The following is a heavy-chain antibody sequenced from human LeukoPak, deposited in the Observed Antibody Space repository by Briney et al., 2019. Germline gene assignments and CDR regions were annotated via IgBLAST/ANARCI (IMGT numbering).Heavy chain of an antibody. J-gene: IGHJ6*04. CDR1: GATFSSYA. V-gene: IGHV1-69*01. D-gene: IGHD2-15*01. Sequence: SVKVSCKASGATFSSYAISWVRQAPGQGLEWMGGIIPIFGTANYAQKFQGRVTITADESTSTAYMELSSLRSEDTAVYYCASSTRGIVVAYYYYGMDVWGKGTTVTVSS. CDR3: ASSTRGIVVAYYYYGMDV. CDR2: IIPIFGTA.